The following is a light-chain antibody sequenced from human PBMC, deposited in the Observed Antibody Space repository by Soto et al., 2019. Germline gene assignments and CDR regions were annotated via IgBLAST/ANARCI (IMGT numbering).Light chain of an antibody. CDR1: SSDVGGYNY. J-gene: IGLJ2*01. V-gene: IGLV2-14*03. Sequence: QSVLTQPASVSGSPGQSITISCTGTSSDVGGYNYVSWYRQHPGKAPKLLICDVTNRPSGVSNRFSGSKSGNTASLTISGLQTEDEADYYCSSFASSIPLVFGGGTKLTVL. CDR3: SSFASSIPLV. CDR2: DVT.